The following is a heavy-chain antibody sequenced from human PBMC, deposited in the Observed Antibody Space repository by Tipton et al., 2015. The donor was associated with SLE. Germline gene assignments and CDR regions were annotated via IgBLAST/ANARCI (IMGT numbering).Heavy chain of an antibody. V-gene: IGHV4-61*02. CDR1: GGSINSFDYH. J-gene: IGHJ4*02. D-gene: IGHD7-27*01. CDR2: TSPSGST. CDR3: ARDLNWGLGGFDY. Sequence: TLSLTCIVSGGSINSFDYHWAWVRQAPGMGLEWIGRTSPSGSTNYNPSLRRRVAISIDTSKNQFSLRLSSVTAADTAIYYCARDLNWGLGGFDYWGQGALVTVSS.